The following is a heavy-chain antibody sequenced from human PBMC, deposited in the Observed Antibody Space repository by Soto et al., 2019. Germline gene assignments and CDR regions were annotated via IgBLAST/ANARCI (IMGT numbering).Heavy chain of an antibody. Sequence: ASVKLSCKASGYTFTSYDMHWVRQAPEQGLEWMGIINPSGGSTSYAQKFQGRVTMTRDTSTSTVYMELSSLRSEDTAVYYCARDSTAYGRADAFDIWGQGTMVTVSS. CDR2: INPSGGST. V-gene: IGHV1-46*01. D-gene: IGHD3-10*02. J-gene: IGHJ3*02. CDR3: ARDSTAYGRADAFDI. CDR1: GYTFTSYD.